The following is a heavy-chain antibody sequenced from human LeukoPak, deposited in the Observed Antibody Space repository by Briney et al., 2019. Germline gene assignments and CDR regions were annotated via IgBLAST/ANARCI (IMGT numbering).Heavy chain of an antibody. J-gene: IGHJ4*02. CDR1: GGSISSSSYY. CDR3: ATGPDYYNSSSYYPYY. Sequence: SETLSLTCTVSGGSISSSSYYWSWIRQPPGKGLKWIGEINQSGSTNYNPSLKSRVTISVDTSKNQFSLKVNSVTAADTAVYYCATGPDYYNSSSYYPYYWGQGTLVTVSS. CDR2: INQSGST. V-gene: IGHV4-39*07. D-gene: IGHD3-22*01.